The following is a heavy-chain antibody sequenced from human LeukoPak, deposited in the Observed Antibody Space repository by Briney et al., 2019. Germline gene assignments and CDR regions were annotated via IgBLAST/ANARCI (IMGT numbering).Heavy chain of an antibody. J-gene: IGHJ4*02. CDR1: GYTFTGYY. CDR2: INPNSGGT. Sequence: VASVKVSCKASGYTFTGYYVHWVRQAPGQGLEWMGRINPNSGGTNYAQKFQGRVTMTRDTSISTAYMELSRLRSDDTAVYYCARDQRTYYSSSSTSDYWGQGTLVTVSS. D-gene: IGHD6-6*01. CDR3: ARDQRTYYSSSSTSDY. V-gene: IGHV1-2*06.